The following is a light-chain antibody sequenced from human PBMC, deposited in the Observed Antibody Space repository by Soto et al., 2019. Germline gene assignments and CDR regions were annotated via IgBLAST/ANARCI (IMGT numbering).Light chain of an antibody. V-gene: IGLV1-47*02. Sequence: QSVLAQPPSASGTPGPRVTISCSGSTSNVGSNLASWYQQLPGSAPKLLIDNDYERPSGVPDRFSGSKSGTSASLGISGLRSEDEADYFCAVWDDSLSGVVFGGGTKLTVL. J-gene: IGLJ2*01. CDR3: AVWDDSLSGVV. CDR1: TSNVGSNL. CDR2: NDY.